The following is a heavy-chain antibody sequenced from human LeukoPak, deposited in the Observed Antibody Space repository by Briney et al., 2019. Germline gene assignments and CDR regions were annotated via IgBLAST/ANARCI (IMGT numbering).Heavy chain of an antibody. V-gene: IGHV6-1*01. D-gene: IGHD3-10*01. CDR1: GDSVSSNSAA. Sequence: SQTLSLTCAISGDSVSSNSAAWNWIRQSPSRGLEWLGRTYYRSKWYNDYAVSVKSRITINPDTSKNQFSLKLSSVTAADTAVYFCARGYGSGSYYRVWGQGTLVTVSS. CDR3: ARGYGSGSYYRV. J-gene: IGHJ4*02. CDR2: TYYRSKWYN.